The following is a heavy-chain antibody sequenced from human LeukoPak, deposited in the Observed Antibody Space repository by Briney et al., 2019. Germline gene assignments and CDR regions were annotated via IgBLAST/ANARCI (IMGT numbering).Heavy chain of an antibody. J-gene: IGHJ6*02. CDR2: IWYDRSNK. CDR3: ARDYYDSSGYYSYYYYGMDV. Sequence: GSLRLSCAASGFTFSSYGMHWVRQAPGKGLEWVAVIWYDRSNKYYADSVKGRFTISRDNSKNTLYLQMNSLRAEDTAVYYCARDYYDSSGYYSYYYYGMDVWGQGTTVTVSS. CDR1: GFTFSSYG. D-gene: IGHD3-22*01. V-gene: IGHV3-33*01.